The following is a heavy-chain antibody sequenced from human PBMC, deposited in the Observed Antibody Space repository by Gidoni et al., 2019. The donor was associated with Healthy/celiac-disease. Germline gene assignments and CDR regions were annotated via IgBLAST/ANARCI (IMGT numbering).Heavy chain of an antibody. CDR2: ISYDGSNK. CDR3: ARDAAVGWMDY. CDR1: GFHFSSSA. V-gene: IGHV3-30*01. J-gene: IGHJ4*02. D-gene: IGHD5-12*01. Sequence: QVQLVESGGGVVQPGRSLRLSGAASGFHFSSSAMHWVRQAPGKGLEWVAVISYDGSNKYYADSVKGRFTISRDNSKNTLYLQMNSLRAEDTAVYYCARDAAVGWMDYWGQGTLVTVSS.